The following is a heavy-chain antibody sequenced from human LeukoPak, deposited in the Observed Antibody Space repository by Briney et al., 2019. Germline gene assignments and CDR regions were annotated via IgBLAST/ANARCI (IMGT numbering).Heavy chain of an antibody. V-gene: IGHV3-53*01. CDR3: ARGPISYYYGMDV. J-gene: IGHJ6*02. D-gene: IGHD3-3*02. CDR1: GFTVSSSY. Sequence: GGSLRLSCAASGFTVSSSYMSWVRQAPGKGLEWVSVIYSGGSTYYADSVKGRFTISRDNSKNTLYLQMNSLRAEDTAVYYCARGPISYYYGMDVWGQGTTVTVSS. CDR2: IYSGGST.